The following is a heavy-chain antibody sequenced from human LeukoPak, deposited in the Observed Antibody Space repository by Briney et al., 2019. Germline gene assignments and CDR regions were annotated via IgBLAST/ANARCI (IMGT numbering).Heavy chain of an antibody. CDR1: GGSISSYY. D-gene: IGHD1-20*01. J-gene: IGHJ4*02. CDR2: IYYSGST. Sequence: PSETLSLTCTVSGGSISSYYWSWIRQPPGKGLEWIGYIYYSGSTNYNPSLKSRVTISVDTSKNQFSLKLSSVTAADTAVYYCAWGLITGTYFDYWGQGTLVTVSS. V-gene: IGHV4-59*01. CDR3: AWGLITGTYFDY.